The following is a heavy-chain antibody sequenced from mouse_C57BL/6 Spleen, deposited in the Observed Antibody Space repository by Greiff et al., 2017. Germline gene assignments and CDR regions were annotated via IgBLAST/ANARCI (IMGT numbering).Heavy chain of an antibody. CDR2: IAPSDSYT. CDR1: GYTFTSYW. D-gene: IGHD1-1*01. J-gene: IGHJ4*01. Sequence: QVQLQQPGAELVMPGASVKLSCKASGYTFTSYWMHWVKQRPGQGLEWIGEIAPSDSYTNYNQKFKGKSTLTVDKSSSTAYMQLSSLTSEDSAVYYCAKGYGSSPYYYAMDYWGQGTSVTVSS. V-gene: IGHV1-69*01. CDR3: AKGYGSSPYYYAMDY.